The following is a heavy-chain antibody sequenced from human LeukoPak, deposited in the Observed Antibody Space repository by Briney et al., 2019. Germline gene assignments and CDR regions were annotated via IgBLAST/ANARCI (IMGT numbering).Heavy chain of an antibody. J-gene: IGHJ4*02. CDR1: GFTFSSNA. Sequence: GGSLRLSCAASGFTFSSNAMSWVRQAPGKGLEWVSDIRGNGGSTYYADSVKGRFTISRDNSNNTLYLRMNSLRAEDTAVYYCAKAGWSWYFDYWGQGTLVTVSS. CDR3: AKAGWSWYFDY. V-gene: IGHV3-23*01. CDR2: IRGNGGST. D-gene: IGHD1-26*01.